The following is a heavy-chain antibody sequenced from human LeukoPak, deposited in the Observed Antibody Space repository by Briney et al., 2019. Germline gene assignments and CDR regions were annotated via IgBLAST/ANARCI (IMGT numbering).Heavy chain of an antibody. J-gene: IGHJ3*01. CDR1: GFTFDDYA. CDR2: ISWNSGSI. D-gene: IGHD6-6*01. CDR3: ARSSYSSSSSV. V-gene: IGHV3-9*01. Sequence: GGSLRLSCAASGFTFDDYAMHWVRQAPGKGLEWVSGISWNSGSIGYADSVKGRFTISRDNAKNSLYLQMNSLRAEDTALYYCARSSYSSSSSVWGQGTMVTVSS.